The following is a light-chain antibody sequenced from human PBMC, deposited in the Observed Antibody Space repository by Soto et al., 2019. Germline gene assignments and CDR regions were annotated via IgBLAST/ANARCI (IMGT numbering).Light chain of an antibody. J-gene: IGKJ2*01. Sequence: EVVMTQSPATLSLSPGERATLSCRSSQSVGSKLAWYQQKTGQAPRLLIYGATTRATGVPARFSGGGSGTEFTLSISSLQSEDSAVYLCQQYDAPVTFGQGTKLDIK. V-gene: IGKV3-15*01. CDR2: GAT. CDR3: QQYDAPVT. CDR1: QSVGSK.